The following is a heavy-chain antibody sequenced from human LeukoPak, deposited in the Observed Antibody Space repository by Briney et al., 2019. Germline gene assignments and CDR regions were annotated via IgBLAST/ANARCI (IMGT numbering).Heavy chain of an antibody. J-gene: IGHJ4*02. CDR2: IIPIFGTA. CDR3: AREGVAGLNYFDY. CDR1: VCIFSSYA. V-gene: IGHV1-69*05. D-gene: IGHD3-10*01. Sequence: ASVKVSCKASVCIFSSYAISWVGQAPGRAREWVGGIIPIFGTANYAQKFQGTVTITTDKSPSPPYMELSSLRSEDTAVYYCAREGVAGLNYFDYWGQGTLVTVSS.